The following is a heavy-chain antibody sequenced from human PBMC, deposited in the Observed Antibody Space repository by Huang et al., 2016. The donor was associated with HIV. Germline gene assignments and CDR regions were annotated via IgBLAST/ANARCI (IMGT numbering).Heavy chain of an antibody. Sequence: QVQLVQSGSELRKPGASVKVSCKASVYTFPTSSLIWVRQAPGQGLDWRGWINTKTGKPTYAQGFTGRFVFSWDTTVSTAYLQISSLKTDDTAKYFCARYRLTGTFLDSWGQGTQVTVSS. D-gene: IGHD3-9*01. V-gene: IGHV7-4-1*02. CDR3: ARYRLTGTFLDS. CDR1: VYTFPTSS. CDR2: INTKTGKP. J-gene: IGHJ4*02.